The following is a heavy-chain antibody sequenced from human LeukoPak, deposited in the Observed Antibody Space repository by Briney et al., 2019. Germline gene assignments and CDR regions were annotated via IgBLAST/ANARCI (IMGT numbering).Heavy chain of an antibody. J-gene: IGHJ6*02. CDR3: ASTSHSPYYYYYYGMDV. D-gene: IGHD2-2*01. V-gene: IGHV1-2*02. CDR1: GYTFTGYY. Sequence: ASVKVSCKASGYTFTGYYMHWVRQAPGQGLEWMGWSNPNSGGTNYEQKFQGRVTMTRDTSISTAYMELSRLRSDDTAVYYCASTSHSPYYYYYYGMDVWGQGTTVTVSS. CDR2: SNPNSGGT.